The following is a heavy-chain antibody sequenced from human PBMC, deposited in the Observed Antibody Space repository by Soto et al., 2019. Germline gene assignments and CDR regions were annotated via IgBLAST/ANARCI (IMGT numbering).Heavy chain of an antibody. CDR2: IRNKANNYNT. Sequence: EVQLVESGGGLVQPGGSLRLSCAASGFTFSDHYMEWVRQAPGKGLEWVGRIRNKANNYNTEYAASGKGRFTISKDDSSNSLYMKMNSLKTEDTAVFYCARYSGGYSRGLDYWGQGTPVIVSS. V-gene: IGHV3-72*01. CDR1: GFTFSDHY. D-gene: IGHD1-26*01. J-gene: IGHJ4*02. CDR3: ARYSGGYSRGLDY.